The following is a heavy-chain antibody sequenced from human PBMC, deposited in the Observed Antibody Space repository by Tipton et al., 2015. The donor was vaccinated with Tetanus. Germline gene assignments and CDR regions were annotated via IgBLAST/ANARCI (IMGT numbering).Heavy chain of an antibody. J-gene: IGHJ6*02. V-gene: IGHV1-18*01. Sequence: QSGAEVKKPGASVKVSCKASGYTFTSYGISWVRQAPGQGLEWMGWISAYNGNTNYAQKLQGRVTMTTDTSTSTAYMELRSLRSDDTAVYYGARALRSYYYYYGMDVWGQGTTVTGSS. CDR1: GYTFTSYG. D-gene: IGHD2-15*01. CDR2: ISAYNGNT. CDR3: ARALRSYYYYYGMDV.